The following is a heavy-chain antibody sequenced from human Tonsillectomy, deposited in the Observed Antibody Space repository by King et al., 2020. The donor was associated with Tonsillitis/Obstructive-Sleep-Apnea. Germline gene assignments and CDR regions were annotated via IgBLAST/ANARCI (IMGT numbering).Heavy chain of an antibody. CDR1: GGSFSGYY. CDR2: INLSGST. J-gene: IGHJ6*03. Sequence: QVQLQQWGAGLLKPSETLSLTCGVYGGSFSGYYWSWIRQPPGKGLDWIGEINLSGSTDSNSSLKRRVTITSETSKNQFSLRLTPVTAADTAVYYCGTNACDYYYYMDVWGKGTTVTVSS. CDR3: GTNACDYYYYMDV. V-gene: IGHV4-34*01. D-gene: IGHD2-2*01.